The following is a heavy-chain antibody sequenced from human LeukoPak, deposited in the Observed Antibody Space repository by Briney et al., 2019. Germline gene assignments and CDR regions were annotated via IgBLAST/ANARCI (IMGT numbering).Heavy chain of an antibody. CDR2: MNPNSGYT. D-gene: IGHD2-2*01. V-gene: IGHV1-8*01. J-gene: IGHJ4*02. CDR1: GYTFTSYD. CDR3: ATAYCSTSCYYFFDY. Sequence: ASVTVSCKASGYTFTSYDINWVRQATGQGLEWMGWMNPNSGYTGYAQKFQGRVTMTEDTSTDTAYMDLSSLRSEDTAVYYCATAYCSTSCYYFFDYWGQGTLVTVSS.